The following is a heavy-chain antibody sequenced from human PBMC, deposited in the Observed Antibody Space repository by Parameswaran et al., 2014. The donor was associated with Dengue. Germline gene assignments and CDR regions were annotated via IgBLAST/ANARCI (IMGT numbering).Heavy chain of an antibody. CDR2: ISYDGSNK. Sequence: WIRQPPGKGLEWVAVISYDGSNKYYADSVKGRFTISRDNSKNTLYLQMNSLRAEDTAVYYCARNLAAAGTKRIIYYYYGMDVWGQGTTVTVSS. V-gene: IGHV3-30*04. J-gene: IGHJ6*02. CDR3: ARNLAAAGTKRIIYYYYGMDV. D-gene: IGHD6-13*01.